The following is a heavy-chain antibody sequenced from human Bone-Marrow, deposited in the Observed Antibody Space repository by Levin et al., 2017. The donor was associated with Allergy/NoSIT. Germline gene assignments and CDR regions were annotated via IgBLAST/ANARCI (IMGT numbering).Heavy chain of an antibody. CDR3: VRTHTVVVTVWDVFDV. CDR1: GFSLSTSGVR. V-gene: IGHV2-70*04. Sequence: SGPTLVKPTQTLTLTCSVSGFSLSTSGVRVSWIRQPPGKALEWLARIDWDDDKFYTTSLQTRLTISKNTSKNQVVLTLTNVDPVDTATYYCVRTHTVVVTVWDVFDVWGPGTTVTVSS. J-gene: IGHJ3*01. D-gene: IGHD2-21*02. CDR2: IDWDDDK.